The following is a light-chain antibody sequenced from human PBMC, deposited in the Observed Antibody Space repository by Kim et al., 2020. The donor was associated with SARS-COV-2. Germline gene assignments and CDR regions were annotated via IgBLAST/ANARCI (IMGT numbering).Light chain of an antibody. CDR1: SSDVGGYNY. Sequence: GQSITLSCTGTSSDVGGYNYVSWYQQHPGKAPKLMIYDVSNRPSGVSNRFSGSKSGNTASLTIFGLQAEDEADYYCSSYTSSTTLVLGGGTQLTVL. V-gene: IGLV2-14*03. CDR3: SSYTSSTTLV. CDR2: DVS. J-gene: IGLJ2*01.